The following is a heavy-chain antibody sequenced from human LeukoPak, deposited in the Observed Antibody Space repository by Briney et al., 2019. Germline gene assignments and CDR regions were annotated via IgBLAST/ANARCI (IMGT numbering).Heavy chain of an antibody. CDR1: GGSISSTTSY. V-gene: IGHV4-39*01. CDR3: ARRGSTDYFDY. J-gene: IGHJ4*02. Sequence: SETLSLTCAVSGGSISSTTSYWGWIRQPPGKGLEWIGRIYYSGGTFYNPSLKSRVTISVHTSKNQFSLRLSSVTAADTAFYYCARRGSTDYFDYWGQGTLVTVSS. D-gene: IGHD5-12*01. CDR2: IYYSGGT.